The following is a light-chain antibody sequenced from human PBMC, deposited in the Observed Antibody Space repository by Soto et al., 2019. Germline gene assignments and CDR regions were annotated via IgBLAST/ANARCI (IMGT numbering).Light chain of an antibody. CDR2: NSD. V-gene: IGLV1-44*01. CDR1: SSNIGINT. J-gene: IGLJ1*01. Sequence: QSVLTQPPSASGTPGQRVTVSCSGSSSNIGINTVNWYQHLPGTAPKLLIYNSDQRPSGVPDRISGSKSGTSASLAISGLQSEDEADYYCAAWDDSLNGFFVFGTGTKVTV. CDR3: AAWDDSLNGFFV.